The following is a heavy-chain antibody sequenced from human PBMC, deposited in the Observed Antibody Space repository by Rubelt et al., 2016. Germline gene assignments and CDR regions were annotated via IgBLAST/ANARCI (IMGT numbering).Heavy chain of an antibody. CDR3: ARDPRWLLANFDY. V-gene: IGHV3-23*01. D-gene: IGHD5-18*01. CDR2: ISGSGGNT. J-gene: IGHJ4*02. Sequence: VRQAPGKGLEWVSVISGSGGNTDYADFVRGRFTISRDNSKKTLYLQMNSLRVEDTAEYYCARDPRWLLANFDYWGQGTLVAVSS.